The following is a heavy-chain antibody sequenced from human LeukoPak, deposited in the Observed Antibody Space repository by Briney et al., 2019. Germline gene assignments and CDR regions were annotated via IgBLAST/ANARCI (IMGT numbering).Heavy chain of an antibody. CDR1: GYTFTSYY. CDR2: IKPSGGST. D-gene: IGHD3-10*01. V-gene: IGHV1-46*01. J-gene: IGHJ5*02. Sequence: ASVKVSCKASGYTFTSYYMRWVRQAPGQGLEWMVIIKPSGGSTSYAQKFQGRVTMTRDTSTSTVYMELSSLRSEDTAVYYCAREGICYYGSGDMGSCWFDPWGQGTLVTVSS. CDR3: AREGICYYGSGDMGSCWFDP.